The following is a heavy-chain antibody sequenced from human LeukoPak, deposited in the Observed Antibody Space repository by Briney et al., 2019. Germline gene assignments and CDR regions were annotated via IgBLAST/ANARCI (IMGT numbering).Heavy chain of an antibody. CDR3: ARGNYYDGSGYYGFDY. Sequence: ASVNVSCKASGYTFTRYGIILVGQAPGHAREGMGWISAYNGKTNYVQKLQGRVTMTTDTSTRAAYMELRSLRPDAAAVYYWARGNYYDGSGYYGFDYWGQGTLVTVSS. V-gene: IGHV1-18*01. CDR2: ISAYNGKT. J-gene: IGHJ4*02. CDR1: GYTFTRYG. D-gene: IGHD3-22*01.